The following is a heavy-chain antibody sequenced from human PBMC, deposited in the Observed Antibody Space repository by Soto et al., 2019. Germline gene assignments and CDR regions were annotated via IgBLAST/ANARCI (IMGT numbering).Heavy chain of an antibody. D-gene: IGHD6-19*01. CDR3: AHSVVAGLGYYFDY. CDR2: IYWDDYK. V-gene: IGHV2-5*02. CDR1: GFSLSTTRVA. Sequence: QITLKESGPTLVKPTQTLTLTCTFSGFSLSTTRVAVGWIRQPPGKALEWLALIYWDDYKRYSPFLKSRLTITNETSKNQVVLTMTNMEPVDTATYYCAHSVVAGLGYYFDYWGQGTLVTVSS. J-gene: IGHJ4*02.